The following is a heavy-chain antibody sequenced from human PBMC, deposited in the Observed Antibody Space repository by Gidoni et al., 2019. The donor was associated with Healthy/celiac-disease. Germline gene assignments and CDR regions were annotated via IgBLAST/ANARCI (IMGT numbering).Heavy chain of an antibody. CDR3: AKEIVVVPAAEWGPFGY. D-gene: IGHD2-2*01. CDR2: ISYDGSNK. Sequence: QVQLVESGGGVVQPGRSLRLSCAASGFTFSSYGMHWVRQAPGKGLEWVAVISYDGSNKYYADSVKGRFTISRDNSKNTLYLQMNSLRAEDTAVYYCAKEIVVVPAAEWGPFGYWGQGTLVTVSS. J-gene: IGHJ4*02. CDR1: GFTFSSYG. V-gene: IGHV3-30*18.